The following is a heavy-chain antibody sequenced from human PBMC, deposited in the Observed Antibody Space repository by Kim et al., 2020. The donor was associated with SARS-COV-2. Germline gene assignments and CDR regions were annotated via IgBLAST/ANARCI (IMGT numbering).Heavy chain of an antibody. CDR3: ARGRVTMVRGVIYYYYGMDV. D-gene: IGHD3-10*01. J-gene: IGHJ6*02. CDR2: INHSGST. Sequence: SETLSLTCAVYGGSFSGYYWSWIRQPPRKGLEWIGEINHSGSTNYNPSLKSRVTISVDTSKNQFSLKLSSVTAADTAVYYCARGRVTMVRGVIYYYYGMDVWGQGTTVTVSS. CDR1: GGSFSGYY. V-gene: IGHV4-34*01.